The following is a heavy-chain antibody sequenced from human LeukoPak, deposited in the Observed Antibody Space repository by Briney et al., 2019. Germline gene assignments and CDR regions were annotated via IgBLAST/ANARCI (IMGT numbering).Heavy chain of an antibody. CDR3: AKGCGIAARCGRNYYYMDV. J-gene: IGHJ6*03. CDR2: ISGSAGST. V-gene: IGHV3-23*01. D-gene: IGHD6-6*01. Sequence: HPGGSLSLSCAAAGFTFSSYAMSWVRQAPGKGLEWVSAISGSAGSTYYADSVKGRFTISRDNSKNTLYLQMNSLRAEDTAVYYCAKGCGIAARCGRNYYYMDVWGKGTTVTVSS. CDR1: GFTFSSYA.